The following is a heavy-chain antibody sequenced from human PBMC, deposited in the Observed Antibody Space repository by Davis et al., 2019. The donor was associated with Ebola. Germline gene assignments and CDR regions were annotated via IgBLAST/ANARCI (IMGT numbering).Heavy chain of an antibody. V-gene: IGHV1-18*01. J-gene: IGHJ5*01. CDR3: AREAGATTRIYDS. Sequence: ASVKVSCKASSYTFTSYGISWVRQAPGQGLEWMGWISAYNGNANYAQKLQSRVTMTTDTSRSTAYMELRSLRSDDTAVYYCAREAGATTRIYDSWGQGTLVTVSS. CDR2: ISAYNGNA. CDR1: SYTFTSYG. D-gene: IGHD1-26*01.